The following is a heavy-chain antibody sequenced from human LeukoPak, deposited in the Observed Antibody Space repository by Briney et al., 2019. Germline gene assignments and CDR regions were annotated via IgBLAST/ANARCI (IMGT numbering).Heavy chain of an antibody. CDR3: ARVAGGTIFRRGMDV. CDR1: GGTFSSYA. J-gene: IGHJ6*02. V-gene: IGHV1-69*13. Sequence: SVKVSCKASGGTFSSYAISWVRQAPGQGLEWMGGIIPIFGTANYAQKFQGRVTITADESTSTAYIELSSLRSEDTAVYYCARVAGGTIFRRGMDVWGQGTTVTVSS. CDR2: IIPIFGTA. D-gene: IGHD3-9*01.